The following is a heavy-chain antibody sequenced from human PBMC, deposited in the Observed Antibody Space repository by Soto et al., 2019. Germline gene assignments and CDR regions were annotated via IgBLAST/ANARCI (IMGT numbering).Heavy chain of an antibody. CDR1: GFTFNSYA. CDR3: AKGDARNTVTSLHY. J-gene: IGHJ4*02. CDR2: ISGSGGST. D-gene: IGHD4-17*01. V-gene: IGHV3-23*01. Sequence: EVQLLESGGGLEQPGGSLRLSCAASGFTFNSYAMSWVRQAPGKGLEWVSAISGSGGSTYYADFAKGRFTISRDNSKNTLYLQMNNLRADDTAVYYCAKGDARNTVTSLHYLGQGTLVTVSS.